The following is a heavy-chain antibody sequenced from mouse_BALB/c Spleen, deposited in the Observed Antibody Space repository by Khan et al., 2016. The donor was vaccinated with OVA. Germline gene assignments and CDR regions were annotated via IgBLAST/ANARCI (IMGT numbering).Heavy chain of an antibody. D-gene: IGHD2-1*01. CDR2: IYPGNSAT. J-gene: IGHJ3*01. CDR3: TDGNYVGWFAY. V-gene: IGHV1-5*01. CDR1: GYSFPSYW. Sequence: VQLKQSGTVLARPGASVMMSCQASGYSFPSYWMHLVKHRPGQGLEWIFAIYPGNSATSYNQKFKCKAKLTAVTSASTAYMELSSLTNEDSAVYYGTDGNYVGWFAYWGQGTLVTVSA.